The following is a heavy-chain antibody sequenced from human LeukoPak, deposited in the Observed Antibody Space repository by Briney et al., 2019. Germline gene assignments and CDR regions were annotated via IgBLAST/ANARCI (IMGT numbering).Heavy chain of an antibody. V-gene: IGHV3-74*01. CDR3: ARSPGSGGYSSSWYESYFDY. J-gene: IGHJ4*02. D-gene: IGHD6-13*01. CDR2: INSDGSST. Sequence: GGSLRLSCAASGFTFSSYRMHWVRQAPGKGLVWVSRINSDGSSTSYADSVKGRFTISRDNAKNTLYLQMNSLRAEDTAVYYCARSPGSGGYSSSWYESYFDYWGQGTLVTVSS. CDR1: GFTFSSYR.